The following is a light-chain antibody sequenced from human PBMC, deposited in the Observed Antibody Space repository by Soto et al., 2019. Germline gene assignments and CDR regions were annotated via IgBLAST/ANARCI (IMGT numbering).Light chain of an antibody. CDR3: QQSYSTPFT. CDR1: QSVGTW. J-gene: IGKJ3*01. CDR2: KAS. Sequence: DIQMTQSPSTLSASVGDRVTITCRASQSVGTWLAWYQQKPGKAPKLLIYKASSLEGGVPSRFSGSGSGTEFTLTISSLQPADFATYYCQQSYSTPFTFGPGTKVDIK. V-gene: IGKV1-5*03.